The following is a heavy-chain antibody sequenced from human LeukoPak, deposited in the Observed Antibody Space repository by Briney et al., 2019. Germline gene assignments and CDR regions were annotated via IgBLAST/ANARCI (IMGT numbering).Heavy chain of an antibody. D-gene: IGHD3-10*01. CDR1: GGSIGSSAYS. CDR3: ARHFRYYGSGNMDY. CDR2: ISYTGTT. Sequence: SETLSLTCTVSGGSIGSSAYSWGWIRQPPGKGLEWIGSISYTGTTYYNPSLKSRVTISVDTSKNQFSLKLSSVTAADTAVYYCARHFRYYGSGNMDYWGQGTLVTVSS. J-gene: IGHJ4*02. V-gene: IGHV4-39*01.